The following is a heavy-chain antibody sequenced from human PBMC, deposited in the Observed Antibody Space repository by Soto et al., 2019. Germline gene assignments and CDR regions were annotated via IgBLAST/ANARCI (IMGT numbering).Heavy chain of an antibody. CDR1: GFTFSSYG. Sequence: QPGGSLRLSCAASGFTFSSYGMHWVRQAPGKGLEWVAVIWYDGSNKYYADSVKGRFTISRDNSKNTLYLQMNSLRAEDTAVYYCARDRSFYDILAIPFDYWGQGTLVTVSS. CDR3: ARDRSFYDILAIPFDY. V-gene: IGHV3-33*01. D-gene: IGHD3-9*01. CDR2: IWYDGSNK. J-gene: IGHJ4*02.